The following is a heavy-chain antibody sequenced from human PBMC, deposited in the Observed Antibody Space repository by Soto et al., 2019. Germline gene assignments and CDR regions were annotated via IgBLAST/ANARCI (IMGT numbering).Heavy chain of an antibody. CDR2: IFSNDEK. V-gene: IGHV2-26*01. J-gene: IGHJ5*02. D-gene: IGHD2-15*01. Sequence: QVTLKESGPVVVKPTETLTLTCTVSGFSLSDARVGVSWIRQPPGKALEWLAHIFSNDEKGYSTSLKSRLTIAKDTSKSQVVLTMTILDPVDTATYYCARIRVCSGSSCYSPWCDPWGPGTLVTVSS. CDR3: ARIRVCSGSSCYSPWCDP. CDR1: GFSLSDARVG.